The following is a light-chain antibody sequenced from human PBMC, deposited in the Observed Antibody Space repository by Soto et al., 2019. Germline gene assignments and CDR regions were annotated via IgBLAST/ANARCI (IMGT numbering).Light chain of an antibody. V-gene: IGLV2-14*01. CDR2: EVS. CDR3: SSYTSSSIPYV. Sequence: QSALTQPASVSGSPGQSITISCTGTSSDVGGYNYVSWYQQHPGKAPKLMIYEVSNRPSGVSNRFSGSKSGNTASLTISGLQAEDEAEYYCSSYTSSSIPYVFGTGTQLTVL. J-gene: IGLJ1*01. CDR1: SSDVGGYNY.